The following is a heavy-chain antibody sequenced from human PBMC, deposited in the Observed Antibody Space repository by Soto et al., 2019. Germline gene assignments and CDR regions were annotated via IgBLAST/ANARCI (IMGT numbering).Heavy chain of an antibody. Sequence: QVQLVQSGAEVKKPGSSVKVSCKASGGVFRNYAINWGRQAPGQGLEWMGGIIPVFGTADYAQKFQGRLTITADESTTTAYMELTSLKTEDTAVYYCARDRWGSYSFDSWGQGTLVTVAS. CDR3: ARDRWGSYSFDS. CDR1: GGVFRNYA. CDR2: IIPVFGTA. D-gene: IGHD1-26*01. V-gene: IGHV1-69*01. J-gene: IGHJ5*01.